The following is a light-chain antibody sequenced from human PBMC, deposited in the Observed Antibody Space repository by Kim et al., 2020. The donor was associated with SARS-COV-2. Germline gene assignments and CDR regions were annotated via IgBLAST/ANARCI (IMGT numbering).Light chain of an antibody. J-gene: IGKJ4*01. CDR1: PSVSNY. Sequence: SPGESATLCGRASPSVSNYLAWYQQRPGQAPRLLIYDASTRATGIPARFSGSGSGTDFTLTISSLEPEDFAVYYCQQRNNWPPVTFGGGTKVDIK. CDR2: DAS. CDR3: QQRNNWPPVT. V-gene: IGKV3-11*01.